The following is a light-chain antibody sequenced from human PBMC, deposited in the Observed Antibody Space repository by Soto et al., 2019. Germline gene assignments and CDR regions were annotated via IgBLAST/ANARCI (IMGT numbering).Light chain of an antibody. V-gene: IGKV3-15*01. CDR3: QQSNNWPRT. J-gene: IGKJ1*01. CDR1: QSVASY. CDR2: AAS. Sequence: EIVMTQSPVTLSVSPGERATLSCRASQSVASYLAWYQQKPGQAPRPLIYAASARATGIPARFSGSGSGTEFTLTISSLQSEDFAVYYCQQSNNWPRTFGQGTKVEIK.